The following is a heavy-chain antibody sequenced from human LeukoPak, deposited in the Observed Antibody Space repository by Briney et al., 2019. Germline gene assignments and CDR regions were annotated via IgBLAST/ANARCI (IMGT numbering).Heavy chain of an antibody. D-gene: IGHD2-2*01. CDR2: IYYSGNT. J-gene: IGHJ4*02. CDR3: ARVRYCSTNRCYDREFDN. CDR1: GGSISNYY. Sequence: PSETLSLTCTVSGGSISNYYWSWIRQPPGKGLEWIGYIYYSGNTNYNPSLRSRVTISVDTSKNQFSLKLNSVTAADTAVYYCARVRYCSTNRCYDREFDNWGQGTLVTASS. V-gene: IGHV4-59*01.